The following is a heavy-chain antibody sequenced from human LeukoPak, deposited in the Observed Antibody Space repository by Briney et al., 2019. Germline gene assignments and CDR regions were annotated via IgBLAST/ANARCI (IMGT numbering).Heavy chain of an antibody. CDR1: GFTFSSYA. D-gene: IGHD3-10*01. J-gene: IGHJ4*02. Sequence: GSLRLSCAASGFTFSSYAMSWVRQPPGKALEWIGYIYYSGSTNYNPSLKSRVTISVDTSKNQFSLKLSSVTAADTAVYYCARVGSGSYYYFDYWGQGTLVTVSS. CDR3: ARVGSGSYYYFDY. V-gene: IGHV4-59*01. CDR2: IYYSGST.